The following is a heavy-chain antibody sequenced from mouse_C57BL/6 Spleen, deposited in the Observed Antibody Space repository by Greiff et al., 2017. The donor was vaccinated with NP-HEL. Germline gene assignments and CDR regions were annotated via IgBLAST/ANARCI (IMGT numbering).Heavy chain of an antibody. D-gene: IGHD6-5*01. V-gene: IGHV1-7*01. CDR1: GYTFTSYW. CDR2: INPSSGYT. J-gene: IGHJ2*01. Sequence: QVQLKQSGAELVKPGASVKLSCKASGYTFTSYWMHWVKQRPGQGLEWIGYINPSSGYTKYNQKFKGKATLTADKSSSTAYMQLSSLTYEDSAVYYCARGLSHCDLFDYWGQGTTLTVSS. CDR3: ARGLSHCDLFDY.